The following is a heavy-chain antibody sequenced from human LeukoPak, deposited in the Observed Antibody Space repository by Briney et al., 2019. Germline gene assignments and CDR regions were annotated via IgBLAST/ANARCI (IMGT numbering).Heavy chain of an antibody. CDR3: ARLDYDILTGYSELPYYYGMDV. CDR1: GYTFTSYY. D-gene: IGHD3-9*01. J-gene: IGHJ6*02. V-gene: IGHV1-46*01. CDR2: INPSGGST. Sequence: ASVKVSCKASGYTFTSYYMDWVRQAPGQGLEWMGIINPSGGSTSYAQKFQGRVTMTRDTSTSTVYMELSSLRSEDTAVYYCARLDYDILTGYSELPYYYGMDVWGQGTTVTVSS.